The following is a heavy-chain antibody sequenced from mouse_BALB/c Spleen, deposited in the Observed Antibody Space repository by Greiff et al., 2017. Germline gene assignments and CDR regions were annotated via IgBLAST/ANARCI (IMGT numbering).Heavy chain of an antibody. J-gene: IGHJ2*01. CDR1: GFNIKDYY. CDR3: ARGRPFSTGFDY. CDR2: IDPENGNT. Sequence: VQLQQSGAELVRPGALVKLSCKASGFNIKDYYMHWVKQRPEQGLEWIGWIDPENGNTIYDPKFQGKASITADTSSNTAYLQLSSLTSEDTAVYYCARGRPFSTGFDYWGQGTTLTVSS. D-gene: IGHD1-1*01. V-gene: IGHV14-1*02.